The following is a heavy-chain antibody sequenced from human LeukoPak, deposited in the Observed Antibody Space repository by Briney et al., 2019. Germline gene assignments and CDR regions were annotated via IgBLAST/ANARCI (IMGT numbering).Heavy chain of an antibody. Sequence: GGSLRLSCAASGFTFSHYGIHWVRQAPGKGLEWLAFIRFDGNNKYYADSVKGRFTISRDNSKNTLYLQMNSLRTEDKAVYSCVKFASSTLDFDYWGQGTLVTVSS. D-gene: IGHD2-15*01. CDR3: VKFASSTLDFDY. V-gene: IGHV3-30*02. CDR1: GFTFSHYG. J-gene: IGHJ4*02. CDR2: IRFDGNNK.